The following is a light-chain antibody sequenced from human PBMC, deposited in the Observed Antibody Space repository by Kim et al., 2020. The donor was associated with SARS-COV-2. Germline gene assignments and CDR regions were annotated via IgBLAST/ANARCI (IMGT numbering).Light chain of an antibody. Sequence: SLSASVGGRKTITCRASKSNSNFLNWYQQKPGKAPNLLIYAAATLQSGVPSRFSGSESGTEFTLTIRSLQPEDFATYDCQQSYTFGQGTKVDIK. CDR3: QQSYT. CDR1: KSNSNF. V-gene: IGKV1-39*01. CDR2: AAA. J-gene: IGKJ1*01.